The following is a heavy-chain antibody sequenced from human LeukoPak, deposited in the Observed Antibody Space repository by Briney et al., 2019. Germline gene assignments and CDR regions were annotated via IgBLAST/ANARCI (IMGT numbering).Heavy chain of an antibody. CDR3: ARDFGGSSWLDRNNAEYFQH. V-gene: IGHV1-18*01. J-gene: IGHJ1*01. D-gene: IGHD6-13*01. CDR2: ISAYNGNT. CDR1: GYTFTSYG. Sequence: GASVKVSCKASGYTFTSYGISWVRQAPGQGLEWMGWISAYNGNTNYAQKLQGRATMTTDTSTSTAYMELRSLRSDDTAVYYCARDFGGSSWLDRNNAEYFQHWGQGTLVTVSS.